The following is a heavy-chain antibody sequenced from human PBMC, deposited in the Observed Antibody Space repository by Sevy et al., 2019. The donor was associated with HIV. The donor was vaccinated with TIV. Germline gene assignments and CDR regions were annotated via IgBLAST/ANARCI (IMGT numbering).Heavy chain of an antibody. CDR3: SSQGERY. CDR2: IKSKKDGGAT. D-gene: IGHD3-16*01. Sequence: GGSLRLSCSASGFPFNKEWMSWVRQAPGKGLEWVGRIKSKKDGGATDYAAPANGRFTISRDDSKNTLYLQMNSLKIEDTGFYYCSSQGERYWGRGTLVTVSS. CDR1: GFPFNKEW. V-gene: IGHV3-15*01. J-gene: IGHJ4*02.